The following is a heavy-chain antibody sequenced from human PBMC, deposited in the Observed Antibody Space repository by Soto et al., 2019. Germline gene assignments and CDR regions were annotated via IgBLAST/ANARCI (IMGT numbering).Heavy chain of an antibody. CDR2: IDWDDDK. V-gene: IGHV2-70*04. D-gene: IGHD4-17*01. CDR3: ARSYGDSFFDN. CDR1: GFSLSTSRMR. J-gene: IGHJ4*02. Sequence: SGPTLVNPTQTLTLTCTFSGFSLSTSRMRVTWIRQPPGKALEWLARIDWDDDKFYSTSLRTRLTVSKDTSKNQVVLTMTNMDPVDTATYYCARSYGDSFFDNWGQGTLVTVS.